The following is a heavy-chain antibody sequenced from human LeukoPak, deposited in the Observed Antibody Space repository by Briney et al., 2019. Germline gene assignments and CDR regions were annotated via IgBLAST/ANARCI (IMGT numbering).Heavy chain of an antibody. V-gene: IGHV3-7*03. J-gene: IGHJ4*02. CDR1: GFTFSSYW. D-gene: IGHD5-18*01. CDR3: AKGWTSYGPEDY. CDR2: IKQDGSEK. Sequence: GGPLRLSCAASGFTFSSYWMSWVRQAPGKGLEWVAKIKQDGSEKYYVDSVTGRFTISRDSSKNMLYLQMNSLRVDDTAIYYCAKGWTSYGPEDYWGQGTLVTVSS.